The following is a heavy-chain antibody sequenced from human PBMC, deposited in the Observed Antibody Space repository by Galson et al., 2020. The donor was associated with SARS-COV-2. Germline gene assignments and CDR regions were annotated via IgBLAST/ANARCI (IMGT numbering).Heavy chain of an antibody. CDR1: GYSFTSYW. D-gene: IGHD5-12*01. CDR2: IDPSDSYT. V-gene: IGHV5-10-1*01. CDR3: AISRLGYSGYDYAFDI. J-gene: IGHJ3*02. Sequence: HGESLKISCKGSGYSFTSYWISWVRQMPGKGLEWMGRIDPSDSYTNYSPSFQGHVTISADKSISTAYLQWSSLKASDTAMYYCAISRLGYSGYDYAFDIWGQGTMVTVSS.